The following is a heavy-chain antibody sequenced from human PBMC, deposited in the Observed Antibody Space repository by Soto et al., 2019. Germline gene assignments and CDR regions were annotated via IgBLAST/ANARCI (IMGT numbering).Heavy chain of an antibody. CDR1: GGSISSSGYY. CDR3: AREVPYYYDSTGSYSSILDS. Sequence: PSENLSLTSTVSGGSISSSGYYWSWIRQHPGKGLEWIGYIYDSGSTYYNPSLRSRVSISIDTSKNQFSLKLRSVTAADTARYYCAREVPYYYDSTGSYSSILDSCGQGSLVSVSS. J-gene: IGHJ4*02. CDR2: IYDSGST. V-gene: IGHV4-31*03. D-gene: IGHD3-22*01.